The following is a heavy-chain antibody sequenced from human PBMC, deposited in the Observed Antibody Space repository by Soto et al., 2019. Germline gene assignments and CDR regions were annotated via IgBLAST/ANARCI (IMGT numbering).Heavy chain of an antibody. Sequence: PSETLSLTCAVYGGSFSGYYWSWIRQPPGKGLEWIGEINHSGSTNYNPSLKSRVTISVDTSKNQFSLKLSSVTAADTAVYYCARGRMVRGVTDYWGQGTLVTVSS. CDR1: GGSFSGYY. V-gene: IGHV4-34*01. CDR2: INHSGST. J-gene: IGHJ4*02. D-gene: IGHD3-10*01. CDR3: ARGRMVRGVTDY.